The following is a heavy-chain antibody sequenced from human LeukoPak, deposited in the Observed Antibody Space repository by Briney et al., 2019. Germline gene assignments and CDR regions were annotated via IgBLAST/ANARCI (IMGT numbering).Heavy chain of an antibody. CDR1: GYSISSGSYY. CDR2: IYTSGST. D-gene: IGHD2-8*02. CDR3: ARAGPLPYYFDY. J-gene: IGHJ4*02. Sequence: SETLSLTCTVSGYSISSGSYYWSWIRQPAGKGLEWIGRIYTSGSTNYNPSLKSRVTISVDTSKNQFSLKLSSVTAADTAVYYCARAGPLPYYFDYWGQGTLVTVSS. V-gene: IGHV4-61*02.